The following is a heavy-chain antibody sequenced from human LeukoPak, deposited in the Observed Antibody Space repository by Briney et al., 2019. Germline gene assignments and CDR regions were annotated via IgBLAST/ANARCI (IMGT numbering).Heavy chain of an antibody. CDR2: IYYSGST. D-gene: IGHD4-11*01. CDR1: GGSISSGDYY. Sequence: SETLSLTCTVSGGSISSGDYYWSWIRQPPGKGLEWIGYIYYSGSTCYNPSLKSRVTISVDTSKNQFSLKLSSVTAADTAVYYCAREDYTDRFFDFWGQGSLVTVSS. V-gene: IGHV4-30-4*01. CDR3: AREDYTDRFFDF. J-gene: IGHJ4*02.